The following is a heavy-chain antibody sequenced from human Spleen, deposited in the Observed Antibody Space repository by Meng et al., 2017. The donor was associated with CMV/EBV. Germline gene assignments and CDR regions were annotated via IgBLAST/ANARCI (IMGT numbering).Heavy chain of an antibody. V-gene: IGHV4-34*01. Sequence: SFGNSCCTWIPQPPGRRLEWIGDINYYETTNYSPSLKSRVTISLDKSKNQFSLKVRSVTAADTAVYYCARGPRETSALDSSSYSWFDPWGQGTLVTVSS. D-gene: IGHD3-22*01. CDR1: SFGNSC. J-gene: IGHJ5*02. CDR2: INYYETT. CDR3: ARGPRETSALDSSSYSWFDP.